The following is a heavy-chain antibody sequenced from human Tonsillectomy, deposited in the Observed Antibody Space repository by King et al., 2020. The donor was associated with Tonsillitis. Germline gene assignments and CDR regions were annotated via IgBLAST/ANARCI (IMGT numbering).Heavy chain of an antibody. J-gene: IGHJ4*02. D-gene: IGHD3-22*01. CDR2: IYYSWST. CDR1: GGSITTSSYY. CDR3: ARHSGYYDSSGYSYDH. Sequence: QLQESGPGLVKPSETLSLTCTVSGGSITTSSYYWGWIRQPPGKGLEWIGSIYYSWSTYYNPSLRSRVTISVDTSKNQFSLKLSSVTAADTAVYYCARHSGYYDSSGYSYDHWGQGTLVTVSS. V-gene: IGHV4-39*01.